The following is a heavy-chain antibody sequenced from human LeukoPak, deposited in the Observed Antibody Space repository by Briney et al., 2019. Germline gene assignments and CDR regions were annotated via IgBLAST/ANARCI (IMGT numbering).Heavy chain of an antibody. V-gene: IGHV1-46*01. CDR2: INPSGGST. J-gene: IGHJ5*02. D-gene: IGHD3-22*01. CDR1: GYTFTSYY. CDR3: ARDRYYYDSSGYLNWFDP. Sequence: RRASVKVSCKASGYTFTSYYMHWVRQAPGQGLEWMGIINPSGGSTSYAQKFQGRVTMTRDMSTSTVYMELSSLRSEDTAVYYCARDRYYYDSSGYLNWFDPWGQRTLVTVSS.